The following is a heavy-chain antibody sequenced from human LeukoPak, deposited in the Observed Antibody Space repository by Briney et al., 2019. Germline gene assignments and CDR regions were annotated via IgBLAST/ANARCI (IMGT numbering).Heavy chain of an antibody. D-gene: IGHD1-14*01. CDR1: GGSISGYY. Sequence: NPSETLSLTCTVSGGSISGYYWSWIRQPPGKGLEWVGYIYYSGHTNYNPSLKSRVTISVDTSKNQFSLRLISVTAADTAVYYCARGERPGLDYWGQGTLVAVSS. V-gene: IGHV4-59*01. CDR2: IYYSGHT. CDR3: ARGERPGLDY. J-gene: IGHJ4*02.